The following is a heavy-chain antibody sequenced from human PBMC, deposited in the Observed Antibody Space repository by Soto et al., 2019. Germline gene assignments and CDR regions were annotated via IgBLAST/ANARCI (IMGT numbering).Heavy chain of an antibody. J-gene: IGHJ4*02. V-gene: IGHV4-39*01. Sequence: SETLSLTCTVSGGSISSSSYYWVWIRQPPGKGLEWIGSVYYSGLTYYNPSLKSRVTISVDTSKNQFSLKLSSVTAADTAVYYCARLRDYGDYFDYWGQGTRVT. D-gene: IGHD4-17*01. CDR3: ARLRDYGDYFDY. CDR2: VYYSGLT. CDR1: GGSISSSSYY.